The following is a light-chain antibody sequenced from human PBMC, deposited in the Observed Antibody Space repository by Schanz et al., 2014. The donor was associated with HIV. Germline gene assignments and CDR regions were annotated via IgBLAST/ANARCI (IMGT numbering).Light chain of an antibody. CDR2: DVS. CDR3: SSYTSKSTLV. Sequence: QSALTQPASVSGSPGQSITISCTGTSSDVGGYNYVSWYQQHPGKAPKLIIFDVSDRPSGVSSRFSGSKSGNTASLTISGLQAEDEADYYCSSYTSKSTLVIGGGTKLTV. CDR1: SSDVGGYNY. V-gene: IGLV2-14*03. J-gene: IGLJ3*02.